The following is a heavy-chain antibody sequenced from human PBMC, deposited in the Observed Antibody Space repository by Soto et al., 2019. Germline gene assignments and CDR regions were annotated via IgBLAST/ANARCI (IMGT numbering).Heavy chain of an antibody. CDR3: ARVEIGYISD. CDR2: ISNTGAYI. CDR1: GITFSFYS. J-gene: IGHJ4*02. V-gene: IGHV3-21*01. Sequence: EVQLLESGGDLVKPGGSLRLSCAVSGITFSFYSMNWVRQAPGKGLEWVSAISNTGAYIYYADSVKGRFTISRDNAKNPLVLLLHRLRAEDTAVDYCARVEIGYISDWGQGTLVTVSS. D-gene: IGHD5-18*01.